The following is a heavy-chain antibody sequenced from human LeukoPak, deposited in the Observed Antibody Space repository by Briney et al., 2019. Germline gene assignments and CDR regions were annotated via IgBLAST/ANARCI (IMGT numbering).Heavy chain of an antibody. J-gene: IGHJ4*02. CDR1: GFTFSSYS. Sequence: PGGSLRLSCAASGFTFSSYSMNWVRQAPGKGLEWVSYISSSGSTIYYADSVKGRFTISRDDAKNSLYLQMNSLRAEDTAVYYCARAPFPYYDFWSGSPSFDYWGQGTLVTVSS. CDR2: ISSSGSTI. V-gene: IGHV3-48*04. D-gene: IGHD3-3*01. CDR3: ARAPFPYYDFWSGSPSFDY.